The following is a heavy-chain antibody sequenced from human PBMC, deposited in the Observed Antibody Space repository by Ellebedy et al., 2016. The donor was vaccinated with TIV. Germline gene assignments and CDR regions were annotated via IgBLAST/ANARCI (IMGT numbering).Heavy chain of an antibody. Sequence: ASVKVSXXASGYTFTSYYMHWVRQAPGQGLEWMGIINPSGGSTSYAQKFQGRVTMTRDTSTSTVHMELSSLRSEDTAVYYCARVPTYYYGSGSSYGMDVWGQGTTVTVSS. CDR3: ARVPTYYYGSGSSYGMDV. D-gene: IGHD3-10*01. J-gene: IGHJ6*02. CDR1: GYTFTSYY. CDR2: INPSGGST. V-gene: IGHV1-46*01.